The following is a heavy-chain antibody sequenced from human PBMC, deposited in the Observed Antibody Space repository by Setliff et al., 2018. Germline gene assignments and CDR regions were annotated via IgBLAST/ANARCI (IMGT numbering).Heavy chain of an antibody. CDR2: IYYDGRT. Sequence: SETLSLTCSVSGGSISRSSYYWTWIRQPPGKGLDWIASIYYDGRTFAHPSVRGRVTISEDTSKNHFSLRMTSVTAADTAMHYLARVFGDNDLPDIWGRGTMVTVSS. J-gene: IGHJ3*02. CDR1: GGSISRSSYY. D-gene: IGHD2-21*02. V-gene: IGHV4-39*07. CDR3: ARVFGDNDLPDI.